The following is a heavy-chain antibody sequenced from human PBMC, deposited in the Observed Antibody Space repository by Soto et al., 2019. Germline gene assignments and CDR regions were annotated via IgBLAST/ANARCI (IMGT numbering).Heavy chain of an antibody. J-gene: IGHJ4*02. D-gene: IGHD6-13*01. CDR1: GGSLRSATYY. V-gene: IGHV4-30-4*01. CDR2: FYHSGST. Sequence: PSETLSLTCAVSGGSLRSATYYWSWIRQHPGKGLEWIGYFYHSGSTYYKPSLRSRVTISVDTSKNQFSLKLSSVTAADTAVYYCARAYSSSYSSDYWGQGTLVTVSS. CDR3: ARAYSSSYSSDY.